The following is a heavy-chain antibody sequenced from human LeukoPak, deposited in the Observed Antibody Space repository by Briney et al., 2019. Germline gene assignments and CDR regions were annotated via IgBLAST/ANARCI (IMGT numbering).Heavy chain of an antibody. CDR1: GFTFSSYG. Sequence: GGSLRLSCAASGFTFSSYGMHWVRRAPGKGLEWVAVIWYDGSNKYYADSVKGRFTISRDNSKNTLYLQMNSLRAEDTAVYYCAREGSLGYDAFDIWGQGTMVTVSS. CDR3: AREGSLGYDAFDI. J-gene: IGHJ3*02. D-gene: IGHD5-12*01. CDR2: IWYDGSNK. V-gene: IGHV3-33*01.